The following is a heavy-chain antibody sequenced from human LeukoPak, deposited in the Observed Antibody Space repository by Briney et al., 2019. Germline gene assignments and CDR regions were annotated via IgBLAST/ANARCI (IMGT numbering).Heavy chain of an antibody. V-gene: IGHV3-23*01. J-gene: IGHJ4*02. CDR2: ISGSGGST. D-gene: IGHD4-17*01. CDR1: GFTFSSYA. CDR3: AKDPTVTPQFYFDF. Sequence: GGSLRLSCAASGFTFSSYALSWVRQAPGKGLEWVSGISGSGGSTYYTDSVKGRFTISRDYSKNTLYLQMNSLRAEDTAVYYCAKDPTVTPQFYFDFWGQGTLVTVSS.